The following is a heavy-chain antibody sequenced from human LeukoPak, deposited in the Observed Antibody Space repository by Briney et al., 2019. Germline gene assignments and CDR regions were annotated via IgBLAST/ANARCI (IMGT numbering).Heavy chain of an antibody. Sequence: GGSLRLSCAASGFTVDSNYLSWVRQAPGKGLEWVSTIYTGGNTYYAASVKGRFTISRDFSKNTVFLHMNSLGAEDTAMYYCARGDDSGYYDYFDYWGQGALVTVSS. V-gene: IGHV3-53*01. CDR3: ARGDDSGYYDYFDY. J-gene: IGHJ4*02. CDR1: GFTVDSNY. D-gene: IGHD3-22*01. CDR2: IYTGGNT.